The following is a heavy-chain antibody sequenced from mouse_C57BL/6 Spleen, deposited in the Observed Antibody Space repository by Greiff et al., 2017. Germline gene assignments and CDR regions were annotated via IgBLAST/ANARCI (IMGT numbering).Heavy chain of an antibody. D-gene: IGHD4-1*01. CDR1: GYAFSSSW. CDR2: IYPGDGDT. Sequence: QVQLKESGPELVKPGASVKISCKASGYAFSSSWMNWVKQRPGKGLEWIGRIYPGDGDTNYNGKFKGKATLTADKSSSTAYMQLSSLTSEDSAVYFCARSWGTGTCAMDYWGQGTSVTVSS. V-gene: IGHV1-82*01. J-gene: IGHJ4*01. CDR3: ARSWGTGTCAMDY.